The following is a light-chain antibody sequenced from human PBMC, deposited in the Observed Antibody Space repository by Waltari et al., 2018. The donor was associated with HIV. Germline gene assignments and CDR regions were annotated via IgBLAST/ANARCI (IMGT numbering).Light chain of an antibody. V-gene: IGLV3-9*01. CDR1: NLASKG. J-gene: IGLJ1*01. CDR3: QVWDSDTGV. Sequence: SYELTQTPSVSVSLGQTATVACGGDNLASKGVPWYQQKPGRPPVLVIYDNNKRPSGIPGRFSGFNSGITATLTISGAQGDDEADYYCQVWDSDTGVFGSGTKVTVL. CDR2: DNN.